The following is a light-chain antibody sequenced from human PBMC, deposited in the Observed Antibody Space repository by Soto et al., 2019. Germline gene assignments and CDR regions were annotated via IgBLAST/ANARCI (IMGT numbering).Light chain of an antibody. CDR2: DVK. CDR3: SSYANTNTEV. Sequence: QSVLTQPASVSGSPGQSITISCTGASSAVGSYDYVSWYQQHPGKAPKLVIFDVKNRPSGVSNRFSGSKSGNTASLTISGLQAEDEADYYCSSYANTNTEVFGTGTKVTV. CDR1: SSAVGSYDY. J-gene: IGLJ1*01. V-gene: IGLV2-14*03.